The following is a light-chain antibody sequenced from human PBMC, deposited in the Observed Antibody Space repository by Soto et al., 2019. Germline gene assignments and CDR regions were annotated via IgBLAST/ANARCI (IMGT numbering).Light chain of an antibody. CDR2: GAS. CDR1: QSVSNNY. V-gene: IGKV3-20*01. J-gene: IGKJ1*01. Sequence: EIVLTQSPGTLSLSPGERATLSCMASQSVSNNYLAWYQQKPGQAPRLLIYGASNRATGIPDRFSGSGSGTDFTLTIARLEPEDFAVYYCQQYGNSPQTFGQGTKVDI. CDR3: QQYGNSPQT.